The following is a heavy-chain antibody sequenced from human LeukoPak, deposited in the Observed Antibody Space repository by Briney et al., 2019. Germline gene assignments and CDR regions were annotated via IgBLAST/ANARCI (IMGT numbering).Heavy chain of an antibody. J-gene: IGHJ4*02. CDR3: ASVNYGSGSYYSDY. Sequence: PGRSLRLSCAASGFTFSTYGIHWVRQAPGKGLEWVAAISSDGSNKHYADSVKGRFTIARDNSKNTLYLQMNSLGAEDTAVYYCASVNYGSGSYYSDYWGQGTPVTVSS. CDR1: GFTFSTYG. CDR2: ISSDGSNK. D-gene: IGHD3-10*01. V-gene: IGHV3-30*03.